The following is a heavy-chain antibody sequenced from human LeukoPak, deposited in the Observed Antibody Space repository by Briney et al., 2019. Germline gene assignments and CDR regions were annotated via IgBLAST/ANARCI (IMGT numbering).Heavy chain of an antibody. D-gene: IGHD7-27*01. CDR3: ARESYWGSSGKGFDC. CDR2: ISYDGSNK. Sequence: GKSLRLSCAASGFTFSSYGMHWVRQAPGKGLEWVAVISYDGSNKYYADSVKGRFTISRDNAKNSLYLQMNSLRDEDTAVYYCARESYWGSSGKGFDCWGQGTLVTVSS. J-gene: IGHJ4*02. V-gene: IGHV3-30*03. CDR1: GFTFSSYG.